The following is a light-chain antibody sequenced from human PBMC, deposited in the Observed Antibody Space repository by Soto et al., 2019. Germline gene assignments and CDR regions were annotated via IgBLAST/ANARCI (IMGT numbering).Light chain of an antibody. CDR2: DVS. CDR1: NSDVGGYNF. J-gene: IGLJ1*01. V-gene: IGLV2-14*01. Sequence: QSALTQPASVSGSPGQSITISCTGTNSDVGGYNFVSWYQQHPCKAPKLMIYDVSNRPSGVSNRFSGSKSGNTASLNISGLQAEDEADYYCSSYTSSSIPYVFGIGTKLTVL. CDR3: SSYTSSSIPYV.